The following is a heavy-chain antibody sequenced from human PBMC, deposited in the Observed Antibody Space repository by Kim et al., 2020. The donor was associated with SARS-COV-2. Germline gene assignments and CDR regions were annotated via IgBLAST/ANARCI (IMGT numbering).Heavy chain of an antibody. D-gene: IGHD6-6*01. V-gene: IGHV3-30*07. Sequence: DSVKGRFTISRDNSKNTLYLQMNSLGAEDTAVYYCARDPLTSYSSSSNGDYWGQGTLVTVSS. CDR3: ARDPLTSYSSSSNGDY. J-gene: IGHJ4*02.